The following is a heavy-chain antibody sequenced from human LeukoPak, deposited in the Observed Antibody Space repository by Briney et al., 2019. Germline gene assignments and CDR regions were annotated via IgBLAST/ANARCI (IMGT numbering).Heavy chain of an antibody. CDR2: INPSGGST. J-gene: IGHJ4*02. CDR3: ARLDSSGYFDY. V-gene: IGHV1-46*01. D-gene: IGHD3-22*01. CDR1: GYTFTSYY. Sequence: ASVKVSCKASGYTFTSYYMHWVRQAPGQGLEWMGIINPSGGSTSCAQKFQGRVTMTRDTSTSTVYMELSSLRSEDTAVYYCARLDSSGYFDYWGQGTLVTVSS.